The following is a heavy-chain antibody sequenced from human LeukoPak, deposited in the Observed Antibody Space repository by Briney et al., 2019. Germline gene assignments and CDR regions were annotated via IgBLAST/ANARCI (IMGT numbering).Heavy chain of an antibody. D-gene: IGHD3-22*01. CDR2: IYSGGST. V-gene: IGHV3-66*01. J-gene: IGHJ4*02. CDR1: GFTVSSNY. CDR3: ARDSSGYYSFDY. Sequence: PGGFLRLSCAASGFTVSSNYMSWVRQAPGKGLEWVSVIYSGGSTYYADSVKGRFTISRDNSKNTLYLQMNSLRTEDTAVYYCARDSSGYYSFDYWGQGTLVTVSS.